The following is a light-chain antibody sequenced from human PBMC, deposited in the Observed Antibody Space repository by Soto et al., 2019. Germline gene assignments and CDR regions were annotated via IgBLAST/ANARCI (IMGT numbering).Light chain of an antibody. J-gene: IGKJ1*01. Sequence: THMTHAPSSLSASLVDIVTSTCRASQSISNFLHWYQQKPGKAPKLLIYAASSLQSGVPSRFSGSGSGTDFTLTISSLQPEDFATYYRQQSYSTTQTFGQRTKV. CDR2: AAS. V-gene: IGKV1-39*01. CDR3: QQSYSTTQT. CDR1: QSISNF.